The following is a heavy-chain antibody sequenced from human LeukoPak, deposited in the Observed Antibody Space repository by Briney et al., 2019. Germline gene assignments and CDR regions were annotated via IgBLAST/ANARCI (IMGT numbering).Heavy chain of an antibody. CDR2: ISYDGSNK. CDR3: ARDSVKIQLWGGGPYYYFDY. J-gene: IGHJ4*02. D-gene: IGHD5-18*01. CDR1: GFTFSSYA. Sequence: PGGSLRLSCAASGFTFSSYAMHWVRQAPGKGLEWVAVISYDGSNKYYADSVKGRFTISRDNSKNTLYLQMNSLRAEDTAVYYCARDSVKIQLWGGGPYYYFDYWGQGTLVTVSS. V-gene: IGHV3-30*04.